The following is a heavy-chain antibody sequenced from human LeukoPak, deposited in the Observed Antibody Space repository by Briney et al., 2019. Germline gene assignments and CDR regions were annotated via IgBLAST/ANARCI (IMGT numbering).Heavy chain of an antibody. CDR1: GFTFSGYA. D-gene: IGHD2-15*01. Sequence: GGSLRLSCVASGFTFSGYAMSWVRQAPGKGLEWVSVNYSGGSTYYADSVKGRFTISRHNSKNTLYLQMNSLRAEDTAVYYCARDLAVGYFDYWGQGTLVTVSS. V-gene: IGHV3-53*04. CDR3: ARDLAVGYFDY. CDR2: NYSGGST. J-gene: IGHJ4*02.